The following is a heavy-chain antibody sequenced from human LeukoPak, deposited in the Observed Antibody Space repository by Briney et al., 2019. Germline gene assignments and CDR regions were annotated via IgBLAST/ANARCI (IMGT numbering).Heavy chain of an antibody. J-gene: IGHJ4*02. CDR2: VEHDGSRT. D-gene: IGHD4-17*01. Sequence: RGSLRLSCAASGFTFTSYWIHWVRQPPGKGLVWGPRVEHDGSRTAYADSVTGRFTISRDNARNMVYLQMNSLRAEDTAVYYCATDLGWGQGTLVTVSS. CDR1: GFTFTSYW. V-gene: IGHV3-74*01. CDR3: ATDLG.